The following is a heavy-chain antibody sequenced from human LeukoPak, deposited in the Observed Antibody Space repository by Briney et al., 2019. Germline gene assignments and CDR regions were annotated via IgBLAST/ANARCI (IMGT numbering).Heavy chain of an antibody. CDR2: ISSSSSYI. D-gene: IGHD3-16*01. CDR3: AKGGGMGDWFDP. V-gene: IGHV3-21*04. Sequence: TGGSLRLSCAASGFTFSSYSMNWVRQAPGKGLEWVSSISSSSSYIYYADSVKGRFTISRDNAKNSLYLQMNSLRAEDTAVYYCAKGGGMGDWFDPWGQGTLVTVSS. J-gene: IGHJ5*02. CDR1: GFTFSSYS.